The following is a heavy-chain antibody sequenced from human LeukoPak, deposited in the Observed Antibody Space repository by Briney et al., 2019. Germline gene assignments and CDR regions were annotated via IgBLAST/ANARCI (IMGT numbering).Heavy chain of an antibody. CDR1: GYTFLGYY. V-gene: IGHV1-2*02. Sequence: GASVNVSCKASGYTFLGYYMHWVRQAPGQGLEWMGWINPNSGGTNYAQKFQGRVTMTRDTSISTAYMELSRLRSDDTAVYYCASRSATDAEYFQHWGQGALVTVSS. CDR2: INPNSGGT. CDR3: ASRSATDAEYFQH. J-gene: IGHJ1*01.